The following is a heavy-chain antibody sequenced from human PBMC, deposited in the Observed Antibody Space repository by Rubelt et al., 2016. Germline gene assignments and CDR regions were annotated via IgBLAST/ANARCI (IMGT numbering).Heavy chain of an antibody. Sequence: GLEWVANIKQDGTEKYYMDSVKGRFTISRDNAKNSMYLQMNRLRDEDTAVYYCARPSVGGYNWFGPWGRGTLVTVSS. CDR2: IKQDGTEK. D-gene: IGHD2-2*01. V-gene: IGHV3-7*01. J-gene: IGHJ5*02. CDR3: ARPSVGGYNWFGP.